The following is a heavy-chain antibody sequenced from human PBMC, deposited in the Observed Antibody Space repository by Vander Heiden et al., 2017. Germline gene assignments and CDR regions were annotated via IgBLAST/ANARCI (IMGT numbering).Heavy chain of an antibody. CDR1: GGSISSGGYY. Sequence: QVQLQESGPGLVKPSQTLSLTCPVSGGSISSGGYYWSWIRQHPGKGLEWIGYIYYSGSTYYNPSLKSRVTISVDTSKNQFSLKLSSVTAADTAVYYCASAMVRGVITLNWFDPWGQGTLVTVSS. J-gene: IGHJ5*02. D-gene: IGHD3-10*01. CDR3: ASAMVRGVITLNWFDP. V-gene: IGHV4-31*03. CDR2: IYYSGST.